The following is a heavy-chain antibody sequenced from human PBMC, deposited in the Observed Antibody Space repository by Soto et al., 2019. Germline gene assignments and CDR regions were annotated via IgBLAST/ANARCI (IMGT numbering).Heavy chain of an antibody. CDR3: ARDVKQTVAGRGALGI. CDR1: GRYIRNDNFY. Sequence: QVQLQESAQGLVNPSQTLSLTCTVSGRYIRNDNFYWSYLRQRPGKALEWIGYLSYSGYTYYHSSFTSRVLISVDASNDLISLMLNSVTVANTAVYYCARDVKQTVAGRGALGIWGWGTLFTFSS. D-gene: IGHD6-19*01. CDR2: LSYSGYT. V-gene: IGHV4-31*03. J-gene: IGHJ3*02.